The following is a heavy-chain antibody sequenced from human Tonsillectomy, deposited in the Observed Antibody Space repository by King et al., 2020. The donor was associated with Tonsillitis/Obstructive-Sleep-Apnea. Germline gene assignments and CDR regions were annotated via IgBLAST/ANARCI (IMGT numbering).Heavy chain of an antibody. CDR2: IDPSDSYT. Sequence: QLVQSGAEVKKPGESLRISCKGSGYRFTSYWISWVRQMPGKGLEWMGTIDPSDSYTKYSPSFQGHVTISVDKSISTAYLQWSSLKASDTAMYYCARLDLHGDYDNGGYYGVDVWGQGTTVTVSS. D-gene: IGHD3-22*01. CDR1: GYRFTSYW. J-gene: IGHJ6*02. CDR3: ARLDLHGDYDNGGYYGVDV. V-gene: IGHV5-10-1*03.